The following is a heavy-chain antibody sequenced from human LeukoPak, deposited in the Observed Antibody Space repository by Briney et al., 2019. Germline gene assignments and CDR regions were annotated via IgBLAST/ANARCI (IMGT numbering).Heavy chain of an antibody. Sequence: PSETLSLTCTVSGGSISSSSYYWGWIRQPPGKGLEWIGSIYYSGSTYYNPSLKSRVTISVDTSKNQFSLKLSSVTAADTAVYYCARHRPLIAVAATGSDYCGQGTLVNVSS. CDR2: IYYSGST. V-gene: IGHV4-39*01. CDR1: GGSISSSSYY. J-gene: IGHJ4*02. D-gene: IGHD6-19*01. CDR3: ARHRPLIAVAATGSDY.